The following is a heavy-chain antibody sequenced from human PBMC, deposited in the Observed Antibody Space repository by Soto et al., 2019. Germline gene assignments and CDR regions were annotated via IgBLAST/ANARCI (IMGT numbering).Heavy chain of an antibody. Sequence: QVQLVQSGAEVKKPGASVKVSCKASEYTFTSYGISWVRLAPGQGLEWMGWISAYNGNTNYAQKLQGRVTMTTDTTPSTACMERRSLRSADTTVYYCARAAGIYDILTGGQVDYWGQGTLVAVS. CDR1: EYTFTSYG. CDR2: ISAYNGNT. J-gene: IGHJ4*02. V-gene: IGHV1-18*01. CDR3: ARAAGIYDILTGGQVDY. D-gene: IGHD3-9*01.